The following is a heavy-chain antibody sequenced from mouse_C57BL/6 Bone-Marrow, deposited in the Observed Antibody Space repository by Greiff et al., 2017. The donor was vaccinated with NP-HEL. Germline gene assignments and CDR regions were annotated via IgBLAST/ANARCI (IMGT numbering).Heavy chain of an antibody. CDR3: ARLVVARYFDV. J-gene: IGHJ1*03. V-gene: IGHV5-6*02. CDR2: ISSGGSYT. Sequence: EVKLVESGGDLVKPGGSLKLSCAASGFTFSSYGMSWVRQTPDKRLEWVATISSGGSYTYYPDRVKGRLTISRDNAKNTLYLQMSSLKSEDTAMYYCARLVVARYFDVWGTGTTVTVSS. CDR1: GFTFSSYG. D-gene: IGHD1-1*01.